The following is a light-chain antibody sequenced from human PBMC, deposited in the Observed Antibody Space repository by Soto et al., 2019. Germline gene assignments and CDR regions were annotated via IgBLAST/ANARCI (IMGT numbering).Light chain of an antibody. V-gene: IGKV2-28*01. CDR1: QSLQHSNGYNY. CDR2: LAS. J-gene: IGKJ1*01. Sequence: DIVMTQSPLSLPVTPGEPASISCRASQSLQHSNGYNYLDWYLQKPGQSPQILIYLASNRASGVPDRFSGSWSGTYFTMKISRVEADDVAVYYCMQALQTPAFGQGTKVEIK. CDR3: MQALQTPA.